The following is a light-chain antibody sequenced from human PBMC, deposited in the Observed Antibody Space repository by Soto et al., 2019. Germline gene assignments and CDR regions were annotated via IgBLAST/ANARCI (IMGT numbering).Light chain of an antibody. V-gene: IGLV1-40*01. J-gene: IGLJ2*01. Sequence: QSVPTQPPSVSGAPGQRVTISCTGSSSNIGAGFDVYWHQQLPGTAPKLLINGNNNRPSGVPDRFSGSKSGTSASLAISGLQAEDEADYYCQSYDSSLRGSVFGGGTKLTVL. CDR2: GNN. CDR1: SSNIGAGFD. CDR3: QSYDSSLRGSV.